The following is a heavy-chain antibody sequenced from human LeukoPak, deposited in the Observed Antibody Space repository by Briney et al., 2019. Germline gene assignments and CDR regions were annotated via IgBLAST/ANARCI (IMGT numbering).Heavy chain of an antibody. D-gene: IGHD3-3*01. CDR2: IYYSGST. V-gene: IGHV4-39*06. J-gene: IGHJ6*03. CDR3: ARARYETRIWPKSRYDYYHYMDV. CDR1: GGSISSSSYY. Sequence: PSETLSLTCTVSGGSISSSSYYWGWIRQPPGKGLEWIGSIYYSGSTYYNPSLKSRVTISVDTSKNQFTLKLSSVTAADTAVYYCARARYETRIWPKSRYDYYHYMDVWGKGTTVTVSS.